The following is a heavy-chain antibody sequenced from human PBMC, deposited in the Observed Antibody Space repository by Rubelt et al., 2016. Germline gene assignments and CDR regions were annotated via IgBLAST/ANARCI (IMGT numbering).Heavy chain of an antibody. J-gene: IGHJ6*02. CDR1: GGSFSGYY. CDR3: ARGRMGFHYHYYGMDV. CDR2: INHSGST. D-gene: IGHD1-26*01. Sequence: QVQLQQWGAGLLKPSETLSLTCAVYGGSFSGYYWSWIRQPPGKGLEWIGEINHSGSTNYNPSLKSRVTISVDTSKNQFSLKLSSVTAADTAVYYCARGRMGFHYHYYGMDVWGQGTTVTVSS. V-gene: IGHV4-34*01.